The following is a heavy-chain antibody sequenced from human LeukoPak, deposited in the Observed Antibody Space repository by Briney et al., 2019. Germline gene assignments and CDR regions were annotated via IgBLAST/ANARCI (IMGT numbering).Heavy chain of an antibody. CDR3: ARQLYDSSGYYSYFDY. CDR2: IYTSGST. D-gene: IGHD3-22*01. Sequence: SGTLSLTCAVSGGSISSYYWSWIRQPAGKGLEWIGRIYTSGSTNYNPSLKSRVTMSVDTSKNQFSLKLSSVTAADTAVYYCARQLYDSSGYYSYFDYWGQGTLVTVSS. CDR1: GGSISSYY. V-gene: IGHV4-4*07. J-gene: IGHJ4*02.